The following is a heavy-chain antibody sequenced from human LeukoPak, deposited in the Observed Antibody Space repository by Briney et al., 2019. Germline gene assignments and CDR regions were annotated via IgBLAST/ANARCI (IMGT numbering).Heavy chain of an antibody. J-gene: IGHJ4*02. Sequence: AESLQISCKGSGYSFTSHWIGWVRQMPGKGLEWMGIIYPGDSDTIYSPSFQGQVTISVDKSISTAYLQWSSLKASDTAIYYCARYCSTTSCYLYYFDYWGQGTLVTVSS. CDR3: ARYCSTTSCYLYYFDY. D-gene: IGHD2-2*01. V-gene: IGHV5-51*01. CDR2: IYPGDSDT. CDR1: GYSFTSHW.